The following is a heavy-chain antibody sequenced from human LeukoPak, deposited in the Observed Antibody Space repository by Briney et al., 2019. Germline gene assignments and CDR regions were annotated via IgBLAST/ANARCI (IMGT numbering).Heavy chain of an antibody. CDR1: GFTFSSSG. Sequence: GGSLRLSCAASGFTFSSSGMSWVRQAPGKGLEWVSGISGSGGSTYYADSVKARLTISRDNSKNTLYLQMNSLRAEDTAVYYCAKGYSSGFGYFDYWGQGTLVTVSS. CDR3: AKGYSSGFGYFDY. J-gene: IGHJ4*02. V-gene: IGHV3-23*01. D-gene: IGHD6-19*01. CDR2: ISGSGGST.